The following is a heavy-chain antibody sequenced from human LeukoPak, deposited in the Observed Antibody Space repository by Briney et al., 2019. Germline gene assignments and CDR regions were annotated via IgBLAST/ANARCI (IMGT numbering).Heavy chain of an antibody. J-gene: IGHJ3*01. CDR2: ISGDGGST. D-gene: IGHD6-13*01. CDR3: AKEGSWSNDAFNV. V-gene: IGHV3-23*01. Sequence: PGGSLRLSCAASGFSFRSYAMSWARQAPGKGLEWVSGISGDGGSTHFADPVQGRFTISRDNSKNTLYLQMNSVRAEDTAIYHCAKEGSWSNDAFNVWGQGTMVTVSS. CDR1: GFSFRSYA.